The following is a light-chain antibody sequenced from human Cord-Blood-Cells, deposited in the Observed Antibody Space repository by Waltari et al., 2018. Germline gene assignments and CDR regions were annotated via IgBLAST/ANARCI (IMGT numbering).Light chain of an antibody. V-gene: IGLV1-40*01. CDR3: QSYDSSLSGVV. CDR2: GNS. J-gene: IGLJ2*01. CDR1: SSNIGAGYD. Sequence: QSVLTQPPSVSGAPGQRVTISCTGSSSNIGAGYDVHWYQQLPVTAPKPLIRGNSNRPACVPDGCSGSKSGTSSSLAITGLQAEDGADYYCQSYDSSLSGVVFGGGTKLTVL.